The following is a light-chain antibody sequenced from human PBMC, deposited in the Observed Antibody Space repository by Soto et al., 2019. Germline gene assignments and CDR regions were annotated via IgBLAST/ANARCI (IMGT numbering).Light chain of an antibody. Sequence: DIQMTQSPSTLSASVGDRVTISCRASQSISSWLAWYQQKPGKAPKLLIYKASILESGVPSRFSGSGSGTEFTLTISSLQPDDFATYYCQQYNSYWVTFGQGTKLEI. V-gene: IGKV1-5*03. CDR2: KAS. CDR3: QQYNSYWVT. CDR1: QSISSW. J-gene: IGKJ2*01.